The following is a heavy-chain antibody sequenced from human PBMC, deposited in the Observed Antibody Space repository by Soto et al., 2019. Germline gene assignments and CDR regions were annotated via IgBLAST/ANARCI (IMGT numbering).Heavy chain of an antibody. Sequence: PGGSLRLSCAASGFTFSSYAMHWVRQAPGKGLEYVSVITSNGGNTDYASSAKGRFTISRDNSKNTLYLQMGSLRAEDMAVYYCAIRIPFGYGMDVWGQGTTVTVSS. CDR3: AIRIPFGYGMDV. D-gene: IGHD2-21*01. V-gene: IGHV3-64*01. J-gene: IGHJ6*02. CDR1: GFTFSSYA. CDR2: ITSNGGNT.